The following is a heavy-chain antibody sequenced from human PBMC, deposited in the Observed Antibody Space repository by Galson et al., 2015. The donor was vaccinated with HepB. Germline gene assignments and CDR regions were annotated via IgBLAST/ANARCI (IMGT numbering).Heavy chain of an antibody. CDR3: AKDGGGGTGASDY. Sequence: SPRLPCASAGFTFSSYAMSRVRQGPGQGLEWDSDIRGSGGSRYYADSVKGRFTISRDNSNNTLYLQMNILRAEDPAVYYCAKDGGGGTGASDYWGQGTLVTVSS. CDR1: GFTFSSYA. CDR2: IRGSGGSR. V-gene: IGHV3-23*01. D-gene: IGHD2-15*01. J-gene: IGHJ4*02.